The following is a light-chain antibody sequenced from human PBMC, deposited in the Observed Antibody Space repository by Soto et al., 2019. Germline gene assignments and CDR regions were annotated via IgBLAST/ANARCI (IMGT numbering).Light chain of an antibody. CDR3: QSYDSSLWV. V-gene: IGLV1-40*01. CDR1: SSNIGAGYD. Sequence: VLTQPPSVSGAPGQRVTISCTGSSSNIGAGYDVHWYQQLPGTAPKLLIYGNSNRPSGVPDRFSGSKSGTSASLAITGLQAEDEADYYCQSYDSSLWVFGGGTKLTVL. J-gene: IGLJ3*02. CDR2: GNS.